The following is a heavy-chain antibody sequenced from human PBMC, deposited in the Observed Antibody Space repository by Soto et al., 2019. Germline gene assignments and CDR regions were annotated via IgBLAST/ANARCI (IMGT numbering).Heavy chain of an antibody. D-gene: IGHD4-17*01. V-gene: IGHV3-48*01. Sequence: EVQLVESGGGLVQPGGSLRLSCAASGFTFSSYSMNWVRQAPGKGLEWVSYMSSSSSTIYYAESVKGRFTISRDNAKNSLYLQMNSLRAEDTAVYYCARESGAGSSTVTLNWFDPWGQGTLVTVSS. CDR1: GFTFSSYS. CDR3: ARESGAGSSTVTLNWFDP. J-gene: IGHJ5*02. CDR2: MSSSSSTI.